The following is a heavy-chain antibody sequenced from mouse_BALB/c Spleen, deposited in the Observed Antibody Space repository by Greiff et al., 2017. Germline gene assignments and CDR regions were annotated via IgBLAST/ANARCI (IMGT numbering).Heavy chain of an antibody. CDR1: GFTFSSYG. CDR2: ISSGGSYT. V-gene: IGHV5-6*01. J-gene: IGHJ4*01. Sequence: EVMLVESGGDLVKPGGSLKLSCAASGFTFSSYGMSWVRQTPDKRLEWVATISSGGSYTYYPDSVKGRFTISRDNAKNTLYLQMSSLKSEDTAMYYCARQDGSPYYYAMDYWGQGTSVTVSS. CDR3: ARQDGSPYYYAMDY. D-gene: IGHD1-1*01.